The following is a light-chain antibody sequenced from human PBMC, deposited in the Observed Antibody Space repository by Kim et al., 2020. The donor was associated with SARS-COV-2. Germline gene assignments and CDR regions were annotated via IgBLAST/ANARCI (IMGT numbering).Light chain of an antibody. CDR2: DVS. CDR1: SSDVGGYNY. J-gene: IGLJ1*01. CDR3: SSYTSSSTYV. V-gene: IGLV2-14*03. Sequence: QSVLTQPASVSGSPGQSITISCTGTSSDVGGYNYVSWYQQHPGKAPKLMIYDVSKRPSGVSNCFSGSKSGNTASLTISGLQAEDEADYYCSSYTSSSTYVFGTGTKVTVL.